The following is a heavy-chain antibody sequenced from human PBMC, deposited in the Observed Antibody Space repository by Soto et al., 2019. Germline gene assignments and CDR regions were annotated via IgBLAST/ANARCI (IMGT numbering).Heavy chain of an antibody. CDR1: GFTFSSYN. D-gene: IGHD3-22*01. V-gene: IGHV3-48*01. Sequence: EVQLVESGGGLVQPGGSLRLSCAASGFTFSSYNMNWVRQAPGKGLEWVSYISSSSTIYYADSVKGRFTISRDNAKNSLYLQMNSLRAEDTAVYYCAREGDSSGWYNWFDPWGEGTRVTVSS. CDR2: ISSSSTI. J-gene: IGHJ5*02. CDR3: AREGDSSGWYNWFDP.